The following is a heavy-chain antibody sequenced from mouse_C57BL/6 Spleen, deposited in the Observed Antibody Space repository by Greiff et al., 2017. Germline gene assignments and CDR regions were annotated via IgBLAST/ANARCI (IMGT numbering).Heavy chain of an antibody. D-gene: IGHD1-1*01. Sequence: QVQLKESGAELVRPGASVTLSCKASGYTFTDYEMHWVKQTPVHGLEWIGAIDPETGGTAYNQKFKGKAILTADKSSSTAYMELRSLTSEDSAVYYCTSATTDYAMDYWGQGTSVTVSS. J-gene: IGHJ4*01. CDR2: IDPETGGT. V-gene: IGHV1-15*01. CDR3: TSATTDYAMDY. CDR1: GYTFTDYE.